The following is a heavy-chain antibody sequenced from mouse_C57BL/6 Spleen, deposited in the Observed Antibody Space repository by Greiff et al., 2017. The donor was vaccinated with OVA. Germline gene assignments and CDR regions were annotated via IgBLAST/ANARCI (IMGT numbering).Heavy chain of an antibody. V-gene: IGHV1-42*01. D-gene: IGHD1-1*01. Sequence: VQLQQSGPELVKPGASVKISCKASGYSFTGYYMNWVKQSPEKSLEWIGEINPSTGGTTYNQKFKARATLTVDKSSSTAYMQLKSLTSEDSAVYYCARSPYYGSSYGPNYAMDYWGQGTSVTVSS. J-gene: IGHJ4*01. CDR2: INPSTGGT. CDR3: ARSPYYGSSYGPNYAMDY. CDR1: GYSFTGYY.